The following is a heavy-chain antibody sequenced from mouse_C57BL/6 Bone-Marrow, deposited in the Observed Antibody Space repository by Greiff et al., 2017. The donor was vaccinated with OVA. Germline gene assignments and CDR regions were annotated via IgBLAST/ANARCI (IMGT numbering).Heavy chain of an antibody. Sequence: VQLQQSGAELARPGASVKLSCKASGYTFTSYGISWVKQRTGQGLEWIGEIYPRSGNTYYNEKFKGQATLTADKSSSTAYMDLRSLTSEDSAVYFSARLGLLPDFDYWGQGTTLTVSS. D-gene: IGHD3-1*01. V-gene: IGHV1-81*01. CDR3: ARLGLLPDFDY. CDR1: GYTFTSYG. J-gene: IGHJ2*01. CDR2: IYPRSGNT.